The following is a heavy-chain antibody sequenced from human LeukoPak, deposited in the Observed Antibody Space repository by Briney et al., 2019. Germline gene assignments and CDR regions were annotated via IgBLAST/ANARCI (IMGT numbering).Heavy chain of an antibody. CDR1: GFTFSSSE. Sequence: GGSLRLSCAASGFTFSSSEMNWVRRAPGKGLEWVSVFYSGDTTYYADSVKGRFTISRDNSKHTVYLQMNSLRAEDTAVYYCEVGWELTGMNYFDYWGQRILVTVSS. J-gene: IGHJ4*02. D-gene: IGHD1-26*01. CDR2: FYSGDTT. CDR3: EVGWELTGMNYFDY. V-gene: IGHV3-53*01.